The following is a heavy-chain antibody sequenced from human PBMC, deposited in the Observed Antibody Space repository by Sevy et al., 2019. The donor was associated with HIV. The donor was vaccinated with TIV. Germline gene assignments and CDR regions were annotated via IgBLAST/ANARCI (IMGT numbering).Heavy chain of an antibody. D-gene: IGHD2-8*01. Sequence: GGSLRLSCAASGFTLAKYSMSWVRQAPGKGLEWVSTFSFGCGRINYADSVKGRFTISRDDSKNTLYFKMNSLRAEDTATYFCAKEGCTQPHDYWGQGALVTVSS. CDR2: FSFGCGRI. V-gene: IGHV3-23*01. J-gene: IGHJ4*02. CDR3: AKEGCTQPHDY. CDR1: GFTLAKYS.